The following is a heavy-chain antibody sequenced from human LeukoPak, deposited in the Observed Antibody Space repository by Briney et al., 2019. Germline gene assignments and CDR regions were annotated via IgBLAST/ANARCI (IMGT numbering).Heavy chain of an antibody. CDR2: IIPILGIA. Sequence: SVKVSCKASGGTFSSYAISWVRQAPGQGLEWMGRIIPILGIANYAQKFQGRVAMTRNTSISTAYMELSSLRSEDTAVYYCARGTVCGSGGKCSGSWYYDYWGQGTLVTVSS. CDR3: ARGTVCGSGGKCSGSWYYDY. D-gene: IGHD6-13*01. J-gene: IGHJ4*02. CDR1: GGTFSSYA. V-gene: IGHV1-69*04.